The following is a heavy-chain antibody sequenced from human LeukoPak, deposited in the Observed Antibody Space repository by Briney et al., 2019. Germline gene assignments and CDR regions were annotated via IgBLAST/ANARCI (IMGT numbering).Heavy chain of an antibody. Sequence: SETLSLTSTVSGGSISSSSYYWGWIRQPPGKGLEWIGSVCRGGSTYYNPSLKSRVTISADTSKNQFSLKLTSVTAADTAVYYCARLNWSDLDYWGQGTLVTVSS. V-gene: IGHV4-39*01. J-gene: IGHJ4*02. CDR1: GGSISSSSYY. CDR3: ARLNWSDLDY. D-gene: IGHD1-20*01. CDR2: VCRGGST.